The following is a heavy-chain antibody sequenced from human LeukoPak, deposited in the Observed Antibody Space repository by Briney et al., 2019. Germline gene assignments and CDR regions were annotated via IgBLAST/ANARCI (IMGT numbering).Heavy chain of an antibody. D-gene: IGHD1-26*01. Sequence: SVKVSCKASGFTFTSSAVQWVRQARGQRFEWIGWIVVGSGNTNYAQKFQERVTITRDMSTSTAYMELSSLRSEDTAVYYCAAVGGSYHIDYWGQGTLVTVSS. V-gene: IGHV1-58*01. CDR2: IVVGSGNT. CDR3: AAVGGSYHIDY. CDR1: GFTFTSSA. J-gene: IGHJ4*02.